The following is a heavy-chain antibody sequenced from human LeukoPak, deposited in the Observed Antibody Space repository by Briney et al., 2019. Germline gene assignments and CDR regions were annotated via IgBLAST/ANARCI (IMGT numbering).Heavy chain of an antibody. J-gene: IGHJ6*03. V-gene: IGHV3-23*01. Sequence: GGSLRLSCAASGFTFSSYAMSWVRQAPGKGLERVPAISGSGGSTYYADSVKGRFTISRDNSKNTLYLQMNSLRAEDTAVYYCAKVLHDYGDYDRVYYYYYYMDVWGKGTTVTVSS. CDR1: GFTFSSYA. CDR2: ISGSGGST. CDR3: AKVLHDYGDYDRVYYYYYYMDV. D-gene: IGHD4-17*01.